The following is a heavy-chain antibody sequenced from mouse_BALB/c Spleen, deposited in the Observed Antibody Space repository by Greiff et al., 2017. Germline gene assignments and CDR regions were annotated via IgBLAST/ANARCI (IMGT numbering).Heavy chain of an antibody. V-gene: IGHV2-2*02. CDR1: GFSLTSYG. CDR3: ARDGTTVYYAMDY. J-gene: IGHJ4*01. CDR2: IWSGGST. D-gene: IGHD1-1*01. Sequence: QVQLKESGPGLVQPSQSLSITCTVSGFSLTSYGVHWVRQSPGKGLEWLGVIWSGGSTDYNAAFISRLSISKDNSKSQVFFKMNSLQANDTAIYYCARDGTTVYYAMDYWGQGTSVTVSS.